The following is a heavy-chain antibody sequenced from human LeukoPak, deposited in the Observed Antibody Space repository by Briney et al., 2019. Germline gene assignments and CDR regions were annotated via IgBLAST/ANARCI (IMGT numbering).Heavy chain of an antibody. CDR1: GYTFTGYY. J-gene: IGHJ3*02. CDR2: INPNSGGT. D-gene: IGHD3-10*01. CDR3: AREITMVRGVIIKAFDI. V-gene: IGHV1-2*02. Sequence: ASVKASCKASGYTFTGYYMHWVRQAPGQGLEWMGWINPNSGGTNYAQKFQGRVTMTRDTSISTAYMELSRLRSDDTAVYYCAREITMVRGVIIKAFDIWGQGTMVTVSS.